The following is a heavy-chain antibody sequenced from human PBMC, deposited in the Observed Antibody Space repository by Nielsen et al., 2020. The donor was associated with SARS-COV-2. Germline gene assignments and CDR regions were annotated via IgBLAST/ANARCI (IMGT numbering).Heavy chain of an antibody. J-gene: IGHJ5*02. V-gene: IGHV1-18*04. CDR2: ISTYNGNT. CDR3: AREDYGSGSYRTWLDP. CDR1: GYTFTSYG. D-gene: IGHD1-26*01. Sequence: ASVKVSCKASGYTFTSYGFSWVRQAPGQGLEWMGWISTYNGNTHYAQNVQGRVTMTTDTSTRTAYMELRGLRSDDTAVYYCAREDYGSGSYRTWLDPWGQGTPVTVSS.